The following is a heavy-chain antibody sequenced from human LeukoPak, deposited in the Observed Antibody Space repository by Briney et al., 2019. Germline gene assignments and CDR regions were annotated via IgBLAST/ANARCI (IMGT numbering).Heavy chain of an antibody. J-gene: IGHJ3*02. CDR2: IYHSVST. D-gene: IGHD3-22*01. V-gene: IGHV4-38-2*02. CDR1: GGSISSYY. Sequence: SETLSLTCTVSGGSISSYYWGWIRQPPGKGLEWIGSIYHSVSTYHNPSLKSRVAISVDTSKNHFSLKLSSVTAADTAVYYCARGSGDSSGYFGLGAFDIWGRGTMVTVSS. CDR3: ARGSGDSSGYFGLGAFDI.